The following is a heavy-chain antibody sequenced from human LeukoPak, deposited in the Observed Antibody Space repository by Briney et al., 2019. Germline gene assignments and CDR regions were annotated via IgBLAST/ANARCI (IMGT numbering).Heavy chain of an antibody. CDR2: INHSGST. CDR1: GGSFSGYY. D-gene: IGHD3-16*01. J-gene: IGHJ6*03. CDR3: ARGFWGFLHYYYYYMDV. V-gene: IGHV4-34*01. Sequence: SETLSLTCAVYGGSFSGYYWSWIRQPPGKGLEWIGEINHSGSTNYNPSLKSRVTISVDTSKNQFSLTLSSVTAADTAVYYCARGFWGFLHYYYYYMDVWGKGTTVTVSS.